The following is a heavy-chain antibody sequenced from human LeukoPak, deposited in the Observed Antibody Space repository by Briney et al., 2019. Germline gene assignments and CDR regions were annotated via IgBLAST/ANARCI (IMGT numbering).Heavy chain of an antibody. CDR2: ISSSGGDT. CDR3: ARGQTLTF. Sequence: GGSLRLSCAASGFTFSIYAMSWVRQAPGKGLEWVSVISSSGGDTYYADSVKGRFTISRDNAKNALYLQMNSLRAEDTGVYFCARGQTLTFWGQGTLVTASS. CDR1: GFTFSIYA. J-gene: IGHJ4*02. V-gene: IGHV3-23*01.